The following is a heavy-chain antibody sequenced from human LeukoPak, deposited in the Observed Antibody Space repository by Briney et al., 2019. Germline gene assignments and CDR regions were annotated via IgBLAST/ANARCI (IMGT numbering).Heavy chain of an antibody. D-gene: IGHD2-2*01. CDR3: ATRYRTSLDY. CDR1: GYTFTDYF. Sequence: VASVKVSCKASGYTFTDYFMHWVRQAPGQGLEWMGGIIPIFGTANYAQKFRGRVTITADESTSTAYMELSSLRSEDTAVYYCATRYRTSLDYWGQGTLVTVSS. V-gene: IGHV1-69*13. CDR2: IIPIFGTA. J-gene: IGHJ4*02.